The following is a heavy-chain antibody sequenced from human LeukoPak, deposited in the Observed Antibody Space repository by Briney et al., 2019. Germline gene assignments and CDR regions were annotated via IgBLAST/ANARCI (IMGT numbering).Heavy chain of an antibody. Sequence: SETLSLTCAVSGGSISSSNWWSWVRQPPGKGLEWIGEIYHSGSTNYNPSLKSRVTISVDKSKNQFSLKLSSVTAADTAVYYCARKVGFYDILTGSLDYWGQGTLVTVSS. D-gene: IGHD3-9*01. J-gene: IGHJ4*02. CDR1: GGSISSSNW. CDR2: IYHSGST. CDR3: ARKVGFYDILTGSLDY. V-gene: IGHV4-4*02.